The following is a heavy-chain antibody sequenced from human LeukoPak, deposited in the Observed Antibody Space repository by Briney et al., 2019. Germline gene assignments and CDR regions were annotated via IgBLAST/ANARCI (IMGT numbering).Heavy chain of an antibody. Sequence: GASVKVSCKASGYSFTTYGISWVRQAPGQGLEWMGWISVYTGNTNYAQKLQGRVDMTTDTSTSAAYMELRSLRSDDTAVYYCARVTENYGSGRRHDYYYYYMDVWGKGTTVTISS. CDR1: GYSFTTYG. CDR2: ISVYTGNT. V-gene: IGHV1-18*01. J-gene: IGHJ6*03. CDR3: ARVTENYGSGRRHDYYYYYMDV. D-gene: IGHD3-10*01.